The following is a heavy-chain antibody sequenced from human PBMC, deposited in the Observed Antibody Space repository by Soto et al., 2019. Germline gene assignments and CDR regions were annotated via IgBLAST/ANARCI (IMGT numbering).Heavy chain of an antibody. D-gene: IGHD5-18*01. J-gene: IGHJ5*02. CDR1: GYSFTSYW. CDR2: IDPSDSYT. Sequence: EALKISFKGSGYSFTSYWISCVLQMPGKGLEWMGRIDPSDSYTNYSPSFQGHVTISADKSISTAYLQWSSLKASDTAMYYCARHPIHRNNWFDPWGQGTLVTVSS. CDR3: ARHPIHRNNWFDP. V-gene: IGHV5-10-1*01.